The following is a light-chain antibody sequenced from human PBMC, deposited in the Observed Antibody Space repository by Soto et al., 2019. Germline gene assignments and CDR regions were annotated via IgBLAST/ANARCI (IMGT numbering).Light chain of an antibody. CDR2: GAS. J-gene: IGKJ1*01. CDR1: QSVSNNY. V-gene: IGKV3-20*01. CDR3: QQYGSSLGT. Sequence: EIVLTQSPDTLSLSPGERATLSCRASQSVSNNYLAWYQQKPGQAPRLLIYGASSRATGIPDRFSGSGSGTDFTLTISRLEPEDFAVYYCQQYGSSLGTFGRVTKVDI.